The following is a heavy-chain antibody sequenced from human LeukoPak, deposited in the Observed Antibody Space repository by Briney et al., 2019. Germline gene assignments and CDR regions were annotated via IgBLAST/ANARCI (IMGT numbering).Heavy chain of an antibody. J-gene: IGHJ5*02. Sequence: GSVKVSFKASGYTFTSYGISWVRQAPGQGLEWMGWISAYNGNTNYAQKLQGRVTMTTDTSASTAYMELRSLRSDDTAVYYCAREGMKQQLVRYHNWFDPWGQGTLVTVSS. CDR2: ISAYNGNT. CDR1: GYTFTSYG. CDR3: AREGMKQQLVRYHNWFDP. D-gene: IGHD6-13*01. V-gene: IGHV1-18*01.